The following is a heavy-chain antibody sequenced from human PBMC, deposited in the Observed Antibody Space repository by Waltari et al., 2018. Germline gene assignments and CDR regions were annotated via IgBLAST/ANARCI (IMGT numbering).Heavy chain of an antibody. CDR3: ARDKPPPEVATIDYYGMDV. CDR2: INPSGGST. CDR1: GYTFTSYY. D-gene: IGHD5-12*01. J-gene: IGHJ6*02. Sequence: QVQLVQSGAEVKKPGASVKVSCKASGYTFTSYYMHWVRQAPGQGLEWMGIINPSGGSTSYAQKFQGRVTMTRDTSTSTVYMELSSLRSEDTAVYYCARDKPPPEVATIDYYGMDVWGQGTTVTVSS. V-gene: IGHV1-46*01.